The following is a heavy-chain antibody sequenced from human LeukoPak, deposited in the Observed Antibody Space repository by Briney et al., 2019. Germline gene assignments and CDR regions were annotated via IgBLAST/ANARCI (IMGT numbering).Heavy chain of an antibody. J-gene: IGHJ4*02. CDR1: GFTFSSDS. V-gene: IGHV3-21*01. CDR3: ARGTNVVPAAAINDY. CDR2: ISYNSVHI. D-gene: IGHD2-2*01. Sequence: PGGSLRLACAASGFTFSSDSMNWVRQAPGKGLGWVSSISYNSVHIYYADSVKGRFAISRDNAKKSLYLQMNSLRAEDTAVYYCARGTNVVPAAAINDYWGQGTLVTVSS.